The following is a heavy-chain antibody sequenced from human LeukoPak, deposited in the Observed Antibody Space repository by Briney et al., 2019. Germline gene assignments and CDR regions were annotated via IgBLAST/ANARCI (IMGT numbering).Heavy chain of an antibody. J-gene: IGHJ4*02. V-gene: IGHV1-3*01. CDR3: ARGIWSRTVSSYYFDC. Sequence: GASVTVSCKASGYTFTNYAMQWVRQAPGQRLEWMGWINAGNGHTRYSQRFQGRVTITRDTSASTVYMEVTSLRFEVTAVYYCARGIWSRTVSSYYFDCWGQGTLVTVSS. CDR2: INAGNGHT. D-gene: IGHD3-3*01. CDR1: GYTFTNYA.